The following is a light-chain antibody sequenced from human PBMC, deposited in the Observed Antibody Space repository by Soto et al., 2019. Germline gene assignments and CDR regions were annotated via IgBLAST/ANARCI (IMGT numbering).Light chain of an antibody. Sequence: QSALTQPASVSGSPGQSITIPCTGTSSDVGYYNPVSWYQQHPGQAPKLIISEVSERPSGVSGRFSGSKSGNTASLTISGLQTEDEADYYCCSYAGVRTVIFGGGTKLTVL. CDR2: EVS. CDR1: SSDVGYYNP. V-gene: IGLV2-23*02. CDR3: CSYAGVRTVI. J-gene: IGLJ2*01.